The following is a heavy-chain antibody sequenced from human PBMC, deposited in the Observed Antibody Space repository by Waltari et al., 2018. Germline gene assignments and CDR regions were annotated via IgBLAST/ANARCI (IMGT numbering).Heavy chain of an antibody. CDR1: GGSFSGYY. D-gene: IGHD6-19*01. CDR3: ARVHRYWFAVAGKYYFDY. CDR2: INHSGST. V-gene: IGHV4-34*01. J-gene: IGHJ4*02. Sequence: QVQLQQWGAGLLKPSETLSLTCAVYGGSFSGYYWSWIRQPPGRGLEWIGEINHSGSTKYTPSLKRRVTISVDTSKNQFSLKRSSVTAADTAVYYCARVHRYWFAVAGKYYFDYWGQGTLVTVSS.